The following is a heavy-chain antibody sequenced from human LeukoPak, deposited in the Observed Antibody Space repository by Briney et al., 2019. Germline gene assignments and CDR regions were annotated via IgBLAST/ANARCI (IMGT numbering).Heavy chain of an antibody. J-gene: IGHJ4*02. CDR2: IYTSGST. Sequence: TSQTLSLTCTVSGGSISSGSYYWSWIRQPAGKGLEWIGHIYTSGSTNYNPFLKSRVTISVDTSKNQFSLKLSSVTAADTAVYYCASGRNSRTGYYFDYWGQGTLVTVSS. CDR3: ASGRNSRTGYYFDY. D-gene: IGHD3/OR15-3a*01. V-gene: IGHV4-61*09. CDR1: GGSISSGSYY.